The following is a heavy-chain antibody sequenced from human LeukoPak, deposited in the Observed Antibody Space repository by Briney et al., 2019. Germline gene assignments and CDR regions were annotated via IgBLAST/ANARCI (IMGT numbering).Heavy chain of an antibody. V-gene: IGHV3-33*06. CDR2: IWYDGSNN. D-gene: IGHD4-17*01. J-gene: IGHJ4*02. Sequence: GSLRLSCAASGSTFSSYGMHWVRQAPGKGLALVAVIWYDGSNNSYAESVKGRLTISRDNSKNTLYLQMNSLRAEDTAVYYCAKSQTRMTTVTPHDYWGQGTLVTVSS. CDR1: GSTFSSYG. CDR3: AKSQTRMTTVTPHDY.